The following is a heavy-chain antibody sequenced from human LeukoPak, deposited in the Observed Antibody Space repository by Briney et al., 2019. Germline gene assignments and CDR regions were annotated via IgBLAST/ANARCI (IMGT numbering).Heavy chain of an antibody. CDR2: ISSSSSHT. Sequence: GGSLRLSCAASGFTFSTSSMQWVRQAPGKGLEWVSYISSSSSHTNYADSVKGRFTISRDNAKNSLYLQMNSLRAEDTAVYYCARDIPDLWSGYYRVSFDYWGQGTLVTVSS. J-gene: IGHJ4*02. D-gene: IGHD3-3*01. CDR1: GFTFSTSS. CDR3: ARDIPDLWSGYYRVSFDY. V-gene: IGHV3-21*05.